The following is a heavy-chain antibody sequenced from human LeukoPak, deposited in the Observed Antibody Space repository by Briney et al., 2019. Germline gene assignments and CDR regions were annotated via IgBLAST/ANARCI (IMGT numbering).Heavy chain of an antibody. J-gene: IGHJ4*02. CDR3: ARDNWDSGLYYFDY. CDR1: GFTFSSYS. Sequence: NTGGSLRLSCAASGFTFSSYSMNWVRQAPGKGLEWVSSISTSSSYINYADSVKGRFTISRDNAKKSLYLQMNSLRAEDTAVYYCARDNWDSGLYYFDYWGQGTLVTVSS. V-gene: IGHV3-21*01. CDR2: ISTSSSYI. D-gene: IGHD7-27*01.